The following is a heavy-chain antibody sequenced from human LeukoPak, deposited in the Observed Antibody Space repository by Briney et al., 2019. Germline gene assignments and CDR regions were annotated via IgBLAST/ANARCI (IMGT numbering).Heavy chain of an antibody. CDR3: ARDGGLHTNFDY. Sequence: GGSLRLTCAASGFSFRNYWMGWVRQAPGKGLEWVANTKPDGSAEYYADSVRGRFTASRDNANNLLYLQMNRLRAEDTAVYYCARDGGLHTNFDYWGQGTLPTVSS. V-gene: IGHV3-7*01. J-gene: IGHJ4*02. CDR2: TKPDGSAE. CDR1: GFSFRNYW. D-gene: IGHD2-15*01.